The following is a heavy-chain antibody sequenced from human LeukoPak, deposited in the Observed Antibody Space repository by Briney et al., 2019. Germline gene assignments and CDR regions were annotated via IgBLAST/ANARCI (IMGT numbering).Heavy chain of an antibody. Sequence: GGSLRLSCVASGFTLRVNYMTWIRQTPGRGLEWVSVIYSDGTTKYADSAKGRFTISRDNSKTMVYLQMDRLRAEDTAVYYCARCKGGWSDHFYGMDVWGQGTTVTVSS. CDR1: GFTLRVNY. D-gene: IGHD6-19*01. CDR2: IYSDGTT. CDR3: ARCKGGWSDHFYGMDV. V-gene: IGHV3-53*01. J-gene: IGHJ6*02.